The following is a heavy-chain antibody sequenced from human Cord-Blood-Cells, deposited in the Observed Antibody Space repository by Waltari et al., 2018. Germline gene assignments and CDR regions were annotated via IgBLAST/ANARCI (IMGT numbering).Heavy chain of an antibody. Sequence: QVQLVQSGAEVKKPGSSVKVSCKASGGTFSSYAISWVRQAPGQGLEWMGGIIPIFGTANYAQKFQGRVTITADESTSTAYMELSSLRSEDTAVYYCAREPYDYVWGSYRGFGPWGQGTLVTVSS. D-gene: IGHD3-16*02. V-gene: IGHV1-69*01. CDR3: AREPYDYVWGSYRGFGP. CDR2: IIPIFGTA. CDR1: GGTFSSYA. J-gene: IGHJ5*02.